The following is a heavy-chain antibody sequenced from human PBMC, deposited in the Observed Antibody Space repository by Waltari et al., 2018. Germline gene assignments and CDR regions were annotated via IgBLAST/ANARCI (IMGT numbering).Heavy chain of an antibody. CDR1: GFTFRSYD. V-gene: IGHV3-30*18. J-gene: IGHJ4*02. D-gene: IGHD4-17*01. CDR2: ISYDGTNK. Sequence: QVQLVESGGGVVQPGRTLRLPCAAPGFTFRSYDMPWARQPPARGLEWVAVISYDGTNKYYVDSVKGRFTISRDNSKNTLYLQMNSLRVEDTAVYYCAQEHDYGGEVTEVQFDYWGQGTLVTVSS. CDR3: AQEHDYGGEVTEVQFDY.